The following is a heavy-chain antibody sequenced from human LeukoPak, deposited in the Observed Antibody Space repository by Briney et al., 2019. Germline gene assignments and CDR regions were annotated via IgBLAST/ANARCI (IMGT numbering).Heavy chain of an antibody. D-gene: IGHD3-22*01. Sequence: GGSLRLSRAASGFTFSDYYMSWIRQAPGKGLEWVSYISSSGSTIYYADSVKGRFTISRDNAKNPLYLQMNSLRAEDTAVYYCARDRGIYYDSSGYPGYWGQGTLVTVSS. V-gene: IGHV3-11*01. CDR1: GFTFSDYY. J-gene: IGHJ4*02. CDR2: ISSSGSTI. CDR3: ARDRGIYYDSSGYPGY.